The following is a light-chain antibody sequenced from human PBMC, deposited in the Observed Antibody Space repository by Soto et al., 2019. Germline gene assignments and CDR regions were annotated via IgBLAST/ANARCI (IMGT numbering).Light chain of an antibody. CDR3: SSYTATNTYV. J-gene: IGLJ1*01. CDR1: SSDVGAYNY. CDR2: EVI. V-gene: IGLV2-14*01. Sequence: QSALTQPASVSGSPGQSITISCTGTSSDVGAYNYVSWYQQHPGKAPKLMIYEVINRPSGVSYRFSGSKSGNTASLTISGLQAEDEADYYCSSYTATNTYVFGTGPKLTVL.